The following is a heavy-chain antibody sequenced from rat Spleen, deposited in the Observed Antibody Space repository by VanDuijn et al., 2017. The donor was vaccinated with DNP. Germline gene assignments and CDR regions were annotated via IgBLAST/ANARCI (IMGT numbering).Heavy chain of an antibody. CDR3: ARVGDLHDGGDGDALDA. CDR2: ISPSGGST. D-gene: IGHD1-12*02. J-gene: IGHJ4*01. Sequence: EVKLVESGGGLVQPGRSLKLSCAASGFTFSDYNMAWVRQAPTKGLEWVASISPSGGSTYYRDSVKGRFTISRDNAKSTLYLQMNSLRSDDTATYYCARVGDLHDGGDGDALDAWGQGTSVTVSS. V-gene: IGHV5S23*01. CDR1: GFTFSDYN.